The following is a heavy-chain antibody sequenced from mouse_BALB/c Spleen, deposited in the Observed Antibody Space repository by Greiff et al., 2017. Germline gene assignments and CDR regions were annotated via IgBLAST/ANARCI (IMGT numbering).Heavy chain of an antibody. V-gene: IGHV1S22*01. Sequence: LQQPGSELVRPGASVKLSCKASGYTFTSYWMHWVKQRHGQGLEWIGNIYPGSGSTNYDEKFKSKGTLTVDTSSSTAYMHLSSLTSEDSAVYYCTRMGGNTYYLDYWGQGTTLTVSS. J-gene: IGHJ2*01. CDR3: TRMGGNTYYLDY. D-gene: IGHD2-1*01. CDR2: IYPGSGST. CDR1: GYTFTSYW.